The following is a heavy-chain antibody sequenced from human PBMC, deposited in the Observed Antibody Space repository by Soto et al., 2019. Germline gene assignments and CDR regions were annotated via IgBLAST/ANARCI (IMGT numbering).Heavy chain of an antibody. Sequence: GGSLRLSCAASGFTFSSYAMSWVRQAPGKGLEWVSAISGSGGSTYYADSVKGRFTISRDNSKNTLYLQMNSLRAEDTAVYYCAKDTGPGYDFWSGYRMDVWGQGTTVTVYS. J-gene: IGHJ6*02. V-gene: IGHV3-23*01. CDR1: GFTFSSYA. D-gene: IGHD3-3*01. CDR3: AKDTGPGYDFWSGYRMDV. CDR2: ISGSGGST.